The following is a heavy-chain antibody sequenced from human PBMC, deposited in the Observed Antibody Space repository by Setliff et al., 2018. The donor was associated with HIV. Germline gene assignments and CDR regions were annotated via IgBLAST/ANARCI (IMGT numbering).Heavy chain of an antibody. Sequence: GGSLRLSCAASGFTFSSYGMHWVRQAPGKGLEWVAVIWYDGSNKYYADSVKGRFTISRDNSKNTLYLQMNSLRAEDTAVYYCAKFSACSSTSCHGAFDIWGQGTMVT. D-gene: IGHD2-2*01. CDR3: AKFSACSSTSCHGAFDI. J-gene: IGHJ3*02. V-gene: IGHV3-30*02. CDR2: IWYDGSNK. CDR1: GFTFSSYG.